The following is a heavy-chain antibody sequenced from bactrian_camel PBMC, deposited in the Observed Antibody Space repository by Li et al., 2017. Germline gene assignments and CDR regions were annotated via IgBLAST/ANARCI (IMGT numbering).Heavy chain of an antibody. J-gene: IGHJ6*01. Sequence: HVQLVESGGGSVQAGGSLRLSCAFDAYTPANVRMAWFRQAPGKEREGVASLASDGSSIYANSPKGRFSISKDNAQNTLYLQMNSLKPEDTAVYFCAAEFGGGTWYVCLKRSAFSYRGQGTQVTVS. V-gene: IGHV3S53*01. CDR3: AAEFGGGTWYVCLKRSAFSY. CDR1: AYTPANVR. D-gene: IGHD1*01. CDR2: LASDGSS.